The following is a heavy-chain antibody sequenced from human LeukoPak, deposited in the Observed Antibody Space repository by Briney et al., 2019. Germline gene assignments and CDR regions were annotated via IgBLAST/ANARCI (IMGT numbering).Heavy chain of an antibody. J-gene: IGHJ4*02. CDR1: GHTFNSYA. Sequence: AGGSLRLSCAASGHTFNSYAMSWVRQAPGKGLEWVSAISGSGGSTYYADSVKGRFTISRDNSKNTLYLQMNSLRAEDTALYYCAKEPASGSCFDYWGQGTLVTVSS. V-gene: IGHV3-23*01. D-gene: IGHD3-10*01. CDR2: ISGSGGST. CDR3: AKEPASGSCFDY.